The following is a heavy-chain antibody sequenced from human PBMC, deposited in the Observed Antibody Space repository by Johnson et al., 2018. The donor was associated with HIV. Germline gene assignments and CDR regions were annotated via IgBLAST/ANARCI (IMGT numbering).Heavy chain of an antibody. Sequence: EKLVESGGGLVQPGGSLRLSCTASGFTVSSNYMTWVRQAPGTGLEWVSTIYSGGSTYYADSVKGRFTISRDNAKNSVYLQMNSLRAEDTAVYFCTTHYVLGGLIAFDIWGQGTMVTVSS. J-gene: IGHJ3*02. D-gene: IGHD3-10*02. CDR3: TTHYVLGGLIAFDI. CDR1: GFTVSSNY. V-gene: IGHV3-66*01. CDR2: IYSGGST.